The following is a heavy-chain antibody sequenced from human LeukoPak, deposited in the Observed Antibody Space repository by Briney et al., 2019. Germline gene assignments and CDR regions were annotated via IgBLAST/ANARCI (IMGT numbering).Heavy chain of an antibody. CDR2: IRQDGGEK. J-gene: IGHJ4*02. CDR1: GFTFSSYW. D-gene: IGHD5-24*01. Sequence: GGSLRLSCAASGFTFSSYWMSWVRQAPGKGLEWVANIRQDGGEKYYVDSVKGRFTISRDNAKNSLYLQMNSLRPEDTAVYYCAGRGDGNLYYFDHWGQGTLVTASS. CDR3: AGRGDGNLYYFDH. V-gene: IGHV3-7*04.